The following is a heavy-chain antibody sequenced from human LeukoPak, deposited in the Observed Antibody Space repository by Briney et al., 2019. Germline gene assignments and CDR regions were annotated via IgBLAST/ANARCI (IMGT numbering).Heavy chain of an antibody. CDR2: IIPIFGTA. CDR1: GGTFSSHA. V-gene: IGHV1-69*01. D-gene: IGHD6-19*01. Sequence: SVKVSCKASGGTFSSHAISWVRQAPGQGLEWMGGIIPIFGTANYAQKFQGRVTITADESTSTAYMELSSLRSEDTAVYYCAREGRGIAVAGTPVWGQGTMVTVSS. J-gene: IGHJ3*01. CDR3: AREGRGIAVAGTPV.